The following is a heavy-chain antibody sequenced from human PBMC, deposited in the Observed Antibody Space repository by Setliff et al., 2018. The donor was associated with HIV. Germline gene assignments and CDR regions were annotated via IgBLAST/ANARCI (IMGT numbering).Heavy chain of an antibody. CDR1: GYTFINFY. V-gene: IGHV1-2*06. CDR2: ISPNSGGT. J-gene: IGHJ4*02. D-gene: IGHD7-27*01. CDR3: VKDGGPWGSGD. Sequence: VKVSCKASGYTFINFYIYWVRQAPGQGLEWVGRISPNSGGTDYSQKFQGRVSMTRDTSTNTAYLDLTNLTSDDTAVYFCVKDGGPWGSGDWGQGTLVTVSS.